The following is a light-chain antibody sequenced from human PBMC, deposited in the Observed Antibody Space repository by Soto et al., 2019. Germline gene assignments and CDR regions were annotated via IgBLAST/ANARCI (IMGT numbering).Light chain of an antibody. CDR3: AAWDDSLNGVV. CDR1: SSNIGSNT. CDR2: SNN. J-gene: IGLJ2*01. V-gene: IGLV1-44*01. Sequence: QSVLTQPPSASGAPGQRVTISCSGSSSNIGSNTVNWYQQLPGTAPKLLIYSNNQRPSGVPDRFSGSKSVTSASLAISGLQSEYEADYYCAAWDDSLNGVVFGGGTKVTVL.